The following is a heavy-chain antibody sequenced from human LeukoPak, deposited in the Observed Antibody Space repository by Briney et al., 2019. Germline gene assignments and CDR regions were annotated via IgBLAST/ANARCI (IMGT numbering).Heavy chain of an antibody. CDR2: IYYSGST. CDR3: ARDRGYCSSTSCSYYGMDV. V-gene: IGHV4-61*01. D-gene: IGHD2-2*01. CDR1: GGSVGSGSYY. Sequence: SETLSLTCTVSGGSVGSGSYYWSWIRQPPGKGLEWIGYIYYSGSTNYNPSLKSRVTISVDTSKNQFSLKLSSVTAADTAVYYCARDRGYCSSTSCSYYGMDVWGQGTTVTVSS. J-gene: IGHJ6*02.